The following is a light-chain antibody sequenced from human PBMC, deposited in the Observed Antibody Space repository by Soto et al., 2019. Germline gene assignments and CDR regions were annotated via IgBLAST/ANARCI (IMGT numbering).Light chain of an antibody. J-gene: IGKJ5*01. V-gene: IGKV1-39*01. CDR3: QQSYITPVT. CDR2: AAS. CDR1: QSIRRF. Sequence: NQMTHAPSSLSASVGDGVSITCRASQSIRRFLNWYQQKPGKAPKLLIYAASSLESGVPSRFSGSGSGTGFTLTISSLQPEDFATYHCQQSYITPVTFGQGTRLEIK.